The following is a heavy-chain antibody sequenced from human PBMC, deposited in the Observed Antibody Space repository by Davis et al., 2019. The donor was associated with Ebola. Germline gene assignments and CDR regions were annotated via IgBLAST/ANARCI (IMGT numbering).Heavy chain of an antibody. Sequence: MPGGSLRLSCAVSGGSISSSNWWSWVRQPQGKGLEWIGEIYHSGSTNYNPALKSLVTISVDTSKNQFLLKLSSVTAADTAVYYWARGVLRNWNYVHYYYGMDVWGQGTTVTVSS. J-gene: IGHJ6*02. CDR3: ARGVLRNWNYVHYYYGMDV. CDR2: IYHSGST. D-gene: IGHD1-7*01. CDR1: GGSISSSNW. V-gene: IGHV4-4*02.